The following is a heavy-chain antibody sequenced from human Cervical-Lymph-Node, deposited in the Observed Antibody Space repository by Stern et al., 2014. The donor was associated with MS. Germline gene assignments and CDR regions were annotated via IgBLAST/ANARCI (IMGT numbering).Heavy chain of an antibody. D-gene: IGHD3-22*01. CDR2: IYWDDDK. CDR1: GFSLSTNVVA. CDR3: THVIVTYYRFDY. Sequence: QVTLRESGPTLVKPTQTLTLTCTFSGFSLSTNVVAVGWIRQPPGKALEWLALIYWDDDKRYSPSLKSRLTIAKDTSKNQVVLTMTNMEPVDTATYYCTHVIVTYYRFDYWGQGTLVTVYS. J-gene: IGHJ4*02. V-gene: IGHV2-5*02.